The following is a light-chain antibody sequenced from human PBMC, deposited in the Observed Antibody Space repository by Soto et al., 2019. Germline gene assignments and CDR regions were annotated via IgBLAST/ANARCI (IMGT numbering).Light chain of an antibody. CDR3: QQHGTSPPSWT. J-gene: IGKJ1*01. Sequence: PGERATLFCRASQSVSNNYLAWYQQKPGQAPRLLIYGASSRATGIPDRFSGSGSGTDFSLTISRLEPEDSAVYYCQQHGTSPPSWTFGQGTKAEIK. V-gene: IGKV3-20*01. CDR2: GAS. CDR1: QSVSNNY.